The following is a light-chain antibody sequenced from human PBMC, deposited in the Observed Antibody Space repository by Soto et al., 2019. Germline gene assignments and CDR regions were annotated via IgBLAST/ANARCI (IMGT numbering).Light chain of an antibody. CDR2: GAS. V-gene: IGKV3-20*01. CDR1: QSVSTTY. J-gene: IGKJ1*01. Sequence: EIVLTQSPGTLSLSPGERATLSCRASQSVSTTYLAWYQQKPGQAPRLLIYGASSRATSIPDRFSGSGSVTDFTITISSLEPEDFAVYYCQQYGSSPYTFGQGTKVDIK. CDR3: QQYGSSPYT.